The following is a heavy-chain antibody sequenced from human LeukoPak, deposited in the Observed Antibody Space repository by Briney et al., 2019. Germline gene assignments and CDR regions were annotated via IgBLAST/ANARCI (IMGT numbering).Heavy chain of an antibody. CDR3: ARDRYYDSSVRNWFDP. CDR1: GSTFSNYA. V-gene: IGHV3-7*01. J-gene: IGHJ5*02. CDR2: IKQDGSEK. Sequence: PGGSLRLSCAASGSTFSNYAMSWVRQAPGKGLEWVANIKQDGSEKYYVDSVKGRFTISRDNAKNSLYLQMNSLRAEDTAVYYCARDRYYDSSVRNWFDPWGQGTLVTVSS. D-gene: IGHD3-22*01.